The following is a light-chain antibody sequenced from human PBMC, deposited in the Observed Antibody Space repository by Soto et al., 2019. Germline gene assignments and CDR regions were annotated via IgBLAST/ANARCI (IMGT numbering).Light chain of an antibody. CDR3: GSYAGGNTFV. CDR1: SSNIGAGYD. J-gene: IGLJ1*01. Sequence: QSVLTQPPSVSGAPGQRVTISCTGSSSNIGAGYDVHWYQQLPGTAPKLIIYEVTKRPSGVPDRFSGSRSGTTASLTVSGLQAEDEADYYCGSYAGGNTFVFGTGTKVTV. CDR2: EVT. V-gene: IGLV1-40*01.